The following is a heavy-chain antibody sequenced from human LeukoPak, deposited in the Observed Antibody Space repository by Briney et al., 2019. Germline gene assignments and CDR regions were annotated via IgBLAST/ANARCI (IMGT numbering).Heavy chain of an antibody. Sequence: PSETLSLTCTVSGGSISSASYYWSWVRQPAGKGLEWIGRVYTSGNTNYNPSLKSRVTISVDTSKNQFSLKLNSVTAADTAVYYCARAPRLNYGTYYNYYMDVWGKGTTVTVSS. J-gene: IGHJ6*03. CDR3: ARAPRLNYGTYYNYYMDV. CDR1: GGSISSASYY. D-gene: IGHD4-17*01. V-gene: IGHV4-61*02. CDR2: VYTSGNT.